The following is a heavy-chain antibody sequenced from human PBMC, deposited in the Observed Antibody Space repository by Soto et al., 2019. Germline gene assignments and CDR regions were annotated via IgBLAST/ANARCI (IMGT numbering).Heavy chain of an antibody. V-gene: IGHV3-30*18. J-gene: IGHJ4*02. CDR3: AKDRVGGTFYTPLAF. CDR2: ITYDGSFQ. Sequence: GGSLGLSCQASGFNFDNYGMHWVRQAPGKGLEWVAVITYDGSFQYYADSVKGRLTISRDNSKNTLSLHLNTLKPEDTAVYHCAKDRVGGTFYTPLAFWGQGTLVTVSS. D-gene: IGHD3-16*01. CDR1: GFNFDNYG.